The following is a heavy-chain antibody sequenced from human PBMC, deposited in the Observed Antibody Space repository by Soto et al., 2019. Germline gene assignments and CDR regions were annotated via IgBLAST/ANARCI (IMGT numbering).Heavy chain of an antibody. J-gene: IGHJ5*02. D-gene: IGHD2-15*01. Sequence: QVQLVESGGGLVTPGGSLRLSCASSGFTFSDYYMSWIRQAPGKGLEWLSYISPGSRYPAYADSVKGRFTISRDNPRRSLSLKLTSLPVEDTAIYYCVRGGGGGLFDPWGQGSMVTVSS. CDR3: VRGGGGGLFDP. V-gene: IGHV3-11*06. CDR2: ISPGSRYP. CDR1: GFTFSDYY.